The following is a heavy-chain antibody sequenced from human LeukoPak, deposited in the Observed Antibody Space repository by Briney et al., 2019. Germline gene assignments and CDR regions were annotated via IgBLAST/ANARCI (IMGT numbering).Heavy chain of an antibody. Sequence: GASVKVSCKASGYIFTAYYLHWVRLAPGQRLEWMGWMNVYSGDATYAQKFQGRVTMTRDTSISTAYMELNTLTSDDTAVYYCARPGNWWFDPWGQGTLVTVSS. V-gene: IGHV1-2*02. CDR1: GYIFTAYY. J-gene: IGHJ5*02. CDR2: MNVYSGDA. CDR3: ARPGNWWFDP. D-gene: IGHD3-10*01.